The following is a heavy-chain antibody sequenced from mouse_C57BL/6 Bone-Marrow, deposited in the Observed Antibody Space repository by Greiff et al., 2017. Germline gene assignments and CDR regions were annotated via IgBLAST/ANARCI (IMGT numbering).Heavy chain of an antibody. D-gene: IGHD2-4*01. CDR1: GFNIKDDY. J-gene: IGHJ3*01. CDR3: TNDYDYDDPWFAY. CDR2: IDPENGDT. V-gene: IGHV14-4*01. Sequence: VQLQQSGAELVRPGASVKLSCTASGFNIKDDYMHWVKQRPEQGLEWIGWIDPENGDTEYASKFQGKATITADTSSNTAYLQLSSLTSEDTDVYYCTNDYDYDDPWFAYWGQGTLVTVSA.